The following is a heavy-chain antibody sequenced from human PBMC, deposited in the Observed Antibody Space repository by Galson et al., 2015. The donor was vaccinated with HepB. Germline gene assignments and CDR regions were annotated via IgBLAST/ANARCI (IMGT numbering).Heavy chain of an antibody. CDR2: IIPILGIA. V-gene: IGHV1-69*04. CDR1: GGTFSSYT. CDR3: AREKLQQWLVKYNWFDP. D-gene: IGHD6-19*01. Sequence: SVKVSCKASGGTFSSYTISWVRQAPGQGLEWMGRIIPILGIANYAQKFQGRVTITADKSTSTAYMELSSLRSEDTAVYYCAREKLQQWLVKYNWFDPWGQGTLVTVSS. J-gene: IGHJ5*02.